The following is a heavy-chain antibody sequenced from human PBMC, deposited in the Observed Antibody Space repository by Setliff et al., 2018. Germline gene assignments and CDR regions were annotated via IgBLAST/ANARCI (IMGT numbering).Heavy chain of an antibody. J-gene: IGHJ3*02. Sequence: PSETLSLTCAVSGYSISSGYYWGWIRQAPGKGLEWIASIYRSGSTYYNPSLKSRVTISVDTSKNQFSLKLSSVTAADTAVYYCARGKIRITMIVVPTGGAFDIWGQGTMVTVSS. V-gene: IGHV4-38-2*01. D-gene: IGHD3-22*01. CDR1: GYSISSGYY. CDR2: IYRSGST. CDR3: ARGKIRITMIVVPTGGAFDI.